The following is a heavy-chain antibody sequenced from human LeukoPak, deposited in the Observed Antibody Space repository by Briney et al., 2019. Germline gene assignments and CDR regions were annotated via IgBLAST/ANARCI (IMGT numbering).Heavy chain of an antibody. D-gene: IGHD3-10*01. CDR3: ARVIVTSGSGPWGAFYYYYMDV. J-gene: IGHJ6*03. V-gene: IGHV3-30*02. CDR2: IRYDGSNK. CDR1: GFTFSSYG. Sequence: GGSLRLSCAGSGFTFSSYGMHWVRQAPGKGLEWVAFIRYDGSNKYYSDSVKGRFTITIDNSKNTLYLQMNSLRAEDTAVYYCARVIVTSGSGPWGAFYYYYMDVWGKGTTVTISS.